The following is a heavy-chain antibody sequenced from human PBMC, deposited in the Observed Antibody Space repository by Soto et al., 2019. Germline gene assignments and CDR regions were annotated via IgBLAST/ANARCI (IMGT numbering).Heavy chain of an antibody. CDR1: GYTFSDYY. V-gene: IGHV3-11*01. J-gene: IGHJ4*02. CDR2: IDTSGTKI. D-gene: IGHD3-3*01. CDR3: ASHYDMWSGYLSPVDY. Sequence: QVQLVESGGDLVKPGGSLRLSCAASGYTFSDYYMSWIRQAPGKALEWISYIDTSGTKIYYADSVTGRFTITRVNAKNSPYLEMNSLRDEDTAVYYCASHYDMWSGYLSPVDYWRQGALVTVSS.